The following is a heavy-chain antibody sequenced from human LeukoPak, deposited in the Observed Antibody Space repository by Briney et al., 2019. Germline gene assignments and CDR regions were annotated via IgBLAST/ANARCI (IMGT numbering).Heavy chain of an antibody. J-gene: IGHJ5*01. V-gene: IGHV3-23*01. CDR3: AKPVSGGLAVTADWFHP. CDR1: GVAFSFYA. Sequence: GGSLRLSCAASGVAFSFYAMSCLRQPPGKGLEWVSTINDNSSTTYYAASVRGRFTISRENSKNTLYLQVNPLRADDTATYSCAKPVSGGLAVTADWFHPWGQGTLVVVSS. D-gene: IGHD6-19*01. CDR2: INDNSSTT.